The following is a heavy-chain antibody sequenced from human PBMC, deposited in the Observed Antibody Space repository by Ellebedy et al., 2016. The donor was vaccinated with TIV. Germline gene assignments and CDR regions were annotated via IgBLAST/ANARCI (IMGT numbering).Heavy chain of an antibody. D-gene: IGHD3-22*01. CDR3: ARDSSYYYDSSGYCDY. CDR1: GFTFSSYW. V-gene: IGHV3-7*04. Sequence: GGSLRLSXAASGFTFSSYWMSWVRQAPGKGLEWVANIKQDGSEKYYVDSVKGRFTISRDNAKNSLYLQMNSLRAEDTAVYYCARDSSYYYDSSGYCDYWGQGTLVTVSS. CDR2: IKQDGSEK. J-gene: IGHJ4*02.